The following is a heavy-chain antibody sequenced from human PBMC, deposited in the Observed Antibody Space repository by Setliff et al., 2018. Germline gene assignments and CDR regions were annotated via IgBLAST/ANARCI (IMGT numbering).Heavy chain of an antibody. CDR2: ISNSGST. D-gene: IGHD6-13*01. CDR3: ARTPAAGTGDAFDI. V-gene: IGHV4-30-4*08. J-gene: IGHJ4*02. Sequence: SETLSLTCTVSGGSGDYYWSWIRQPPGKGLEWIGYISNSGSTYYKSSLKSRLTISIDTSKSQFSLKLGSVTAADTAMYYCARTPAAGTGDAFDIWGQGTLVTVSS. CDR1: GGSGDYY.